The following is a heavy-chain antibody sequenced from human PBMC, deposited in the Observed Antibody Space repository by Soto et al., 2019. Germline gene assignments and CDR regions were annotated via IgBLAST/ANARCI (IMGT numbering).Heavy chain of an antibody. D-gene: IGHD3-22*01. CDR3: ARLLRPAYDSSGYYYYYYYYGMDV. CDR1: GGSISSSSYY. Sequence: PSETLSLTCTVSGGSISSSSYYWGWIRQPPGKGLEWIGSIYYSGSTYYNPSLKSRVTISVDTSKNQFSLKLSSVTAADTAVYNCARLLRPAYDSSGYYYYYYYYGMDVWGQGTTVT. V-gene: IGHV4-39*01. J-gene: IGHJ6*02. CDR2: IYYSGST.